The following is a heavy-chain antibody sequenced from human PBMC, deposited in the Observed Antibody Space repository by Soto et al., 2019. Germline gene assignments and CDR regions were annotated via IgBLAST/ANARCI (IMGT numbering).Heavy chain of an antibody. V-gene: IGHV3-30-3*01. Sequence: PRLSCAASGFTFSSYAMHWVRQARGEGQEGVRVITYDGSNKYYADFVKGRFTISRDNSKNTLYLQMNSLRAEDTAVYCCASDCSSTSCLRSFDYWGQGTLVTVSS. CDR1: GFTFSSYA. D-gene: IGHD2-2*01. CDR3: ASDCSSTSCLRSFDY. CDR2: ITYDGSNK. J-gene: IGHJ4*02.